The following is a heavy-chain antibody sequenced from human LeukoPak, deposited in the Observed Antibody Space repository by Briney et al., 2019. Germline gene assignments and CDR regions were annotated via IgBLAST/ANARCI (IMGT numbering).Heavy chain of an antibody. Sequence: ETLSLTCSVSGYSIYSGYYWGWIRQAPGKGLEWVSSISSSSSYIYYADSVKGRFTISRDNAKNSLYLQMNSLRAEDTAVYYCARDSSAAADDYWGQGTLVTVSS. V-gene: IGHV3-21*01. D-gene: IGHD6-13*01. CDR3: ARDSSAAADDY. CDR1: GYSIYSGYY. J-gene: IGHJ4*02. CDR2: ISSSSSYI.